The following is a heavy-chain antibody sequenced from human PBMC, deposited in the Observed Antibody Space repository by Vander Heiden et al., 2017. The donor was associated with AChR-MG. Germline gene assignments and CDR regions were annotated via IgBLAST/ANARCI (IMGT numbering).Heavy chain of an antibody. J-gene: IGHJ6*02. Sequence: EVQLAESGGDLVQPGVSLRLSCAASGFTFSSNTMNWVRRAPGEGLEWLSYISSSSSSISYADSVKGRFTISRDNAKNSLYLQMKTLRVEDTAVYYCARDQNDVLYYGMDVWGQGTTVTVSS. V-gene: IGHV3-48*01. CDR2: ISSSSSSI. D-gene: IGHD1-1*01. CDR3: ARDQNDVLYYGMDV. CDR1: GFTFSSNT.